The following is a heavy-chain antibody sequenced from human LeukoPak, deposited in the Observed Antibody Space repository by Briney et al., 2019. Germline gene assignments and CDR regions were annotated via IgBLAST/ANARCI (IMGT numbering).Heavy chain of an antibody. D-gene: IGHD6-25*01. CDR3: AKSGGYGLIDY. V-gene: IGHV4-59*08. J-gene: IGHJ4*01. CDR2: IYYSGST. CDR1: GGSISSYY. Sequence: SETLSLTCTVSGGSISSYYWSWIRQPPGKGLEWIGYIYYSGSTNYNPSLKSRVTISIDTSKNQVSLKMSSVTAADTAVYYCAKSGGYGLIDYWGQGTLVTVSS.